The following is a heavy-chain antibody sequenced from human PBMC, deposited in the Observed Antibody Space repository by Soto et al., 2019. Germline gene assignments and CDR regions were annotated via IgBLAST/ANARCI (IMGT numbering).Heavy chain of an antibody. V-gene: IGHV1-3*01. CDR2: INAGNGKT. D-gene: IGHD2-2*01. CDR1: GYTFTSYA. CDR3: ARQQDSSTSLYYYYGMDV. Sequence: ASVKVSCKASGYTFTSYAMHWVRQAPGQRLEWMGWINAGNGKTKYSQKFQGRVTFTRDTSASTAYMGLSSLISEDTAVYYCARQQDSSTSLYYYYGMDVWGQGTTVTVSS. J-gene: IGHJ6*02.